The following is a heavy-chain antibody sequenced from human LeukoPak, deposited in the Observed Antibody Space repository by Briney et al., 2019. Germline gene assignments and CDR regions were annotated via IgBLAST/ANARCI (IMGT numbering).Heavy chain of an antibody. CDR3: ARGSYGSGSPQTN. V-gene: IGHV3-21*01. Sequence: GGSLRLSCAASGFTFSSYSMNWVRQAPRKGLEWVSSISSSSSYIYYADSVKGRFTISRDNAKNSLYLQMNSLRAEDTAVYYCARGSYGSGSPQTNWGQGTLVTVSS. J-gene: IGHJ4*02. CDR1: GFTFSSYS. CDR2: ISSSSSYI. D-gene: IGHD3-10*01.